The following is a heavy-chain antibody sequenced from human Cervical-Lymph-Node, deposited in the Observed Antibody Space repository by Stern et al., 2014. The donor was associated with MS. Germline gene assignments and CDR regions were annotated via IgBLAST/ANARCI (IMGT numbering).Heavy chain of an antibody. Sequence: EVQLVESGVEVKKPGESLKISCKGSGYNFTTYWIGWVRQMPGKGLEWMGIIYPGDSDIRYSPSFPGQVTISADKSIRTAYMQWNSLKASDTAMYYCARLVMTGAFDIWGQGTMVTASS. J-gene: IGHJ3*02. V-gene: IGHV5-51*03. CDR1: GYNFTTYW. D-gene: IGHD2-21*02. CDR3: ARLVMTGAFDI. CDR2: IYPGDSDI.